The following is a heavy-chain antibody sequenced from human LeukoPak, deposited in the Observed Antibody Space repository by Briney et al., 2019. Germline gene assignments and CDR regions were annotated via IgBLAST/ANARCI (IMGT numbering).Heavy chain of an antibody. V-gene: IGHV3-48*04. CDR2: ISSSSSTI. D-gene: IGHD3-10*01. Sequence: GGSLRLSCAVSGFTFSTYSMNWVRQAPGKGLEWVSYISSSSSTIYYADSVKGRFTTSRDNAKNSLYLQMNSLRVEDTAVYYCARVATMVRVPLDALDIWGQGTMVSVSS. CDR3: ARVATMVRVPLDALDI. CDR1: GFTFSTYS. J-gene: IGHJ3*02.